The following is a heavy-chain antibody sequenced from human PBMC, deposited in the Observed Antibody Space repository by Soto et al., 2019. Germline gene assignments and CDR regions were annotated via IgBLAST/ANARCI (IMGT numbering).Heavy chain of an antibody. Sequence: QVQLVESGGGVVQPGRSLRLSCAASGFTFSSYGMHWVRQAPGKGLEWVAVIWYDGSNKYYADSVKGRFTISRDNSKNTLYLQMNSLGAEDTAVYYCARDHHSSGWLFDYWGQGTLVTVSS. J-gene: IGHJ4*02. CDR1: GFTFSSYG. V-gene: IGHV3-33*01. CDR3: ARDHHSSGWLFDY. D-gene: IGHD6-19*01. CDR2: IWYDGSNK.